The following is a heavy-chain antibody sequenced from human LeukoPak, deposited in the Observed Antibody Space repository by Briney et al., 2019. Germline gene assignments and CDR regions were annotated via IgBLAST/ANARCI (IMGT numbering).Heavy chain of an antibody. Sequence: GESLRLSCAASGFTVSTNHMSWVRQAPGKGLEWVSDIYGGGTTYYADSVKGRFTISRDNSKNTLYLQMNSLRAEDTAVYYCARVPVLAVANWFDPWGQGTLVTVSS. CDR3: ARVPVLAVANWFDP. D-gene: IGHD6-19*01. J-gene: IGHJ5*02. V-gene: IGHV3-66*01. CDR1: GFTVSTNH. CDR2: IYGGGTT.